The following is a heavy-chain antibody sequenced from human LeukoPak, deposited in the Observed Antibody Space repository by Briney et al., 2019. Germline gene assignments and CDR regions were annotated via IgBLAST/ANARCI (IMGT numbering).Heavy chain of an antibody. Sequence: GGAPRLSCGAAGFNLSCYGMPLGRQAPRKGVGGGGGIWYDGSNKYYADSVKGRFTISRDNSKNTLYLQMNSLRAEDTAVYYCARVDSSGYYYREDYFDYWGQGTLVTVSS. V-gene: IGHV3-33*01. D-gene: IGHD3-22*01. CDR3: ARVDSSGYYYREDYFDY. CDR1: GFNLSCYG. CDR2: IWYDGSNK. J-gene: IGHJ4*02.